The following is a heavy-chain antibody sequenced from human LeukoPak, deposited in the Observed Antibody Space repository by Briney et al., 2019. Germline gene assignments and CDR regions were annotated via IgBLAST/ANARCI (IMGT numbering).Heavy chain of an antibody. J-gene: IGHJ3*02. CDR1: GYTFTSYA. Sequence: EASVKVSCKASGYTFTSYAISWVRQAPGQGLEWMGGIIPIFGAANYAKKFQGRVTITADKSTSTAYMELSRLRSEDTAVYYCAREGMIMVRPDAFDIWGQGTMVTVSS. V-gene: IGHV1-69*06. CDR2: IIPIFGAA. D-gene: IGHD3-10*01. CDR3: AREGMIMVRPDAFDI.